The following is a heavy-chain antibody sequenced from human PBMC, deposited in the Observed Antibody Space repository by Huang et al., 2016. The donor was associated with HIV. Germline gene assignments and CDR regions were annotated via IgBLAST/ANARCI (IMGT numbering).Heavy chain of an antibody. CDR1: GGSISSSRYY. CDR3: ARQGYDFWSGYYKGPDDAFDI. V-gene: IGHV4-39*01. CDR2: MYYSGST. Sequence: QLQLQESGPGLVKPSETLSLTCTVSGGSISSSRYYWGWIRQPPGKGLVWIGSMYYSGSTYYKPSRKSRITISVDTSKNQFSLKLSSVTAADTAVYYCARQGYDFWSGYYKGPDDAFDIWGQGTVVTVSS. J-gene: IGHJ3*02. D-gene: IGHD3-3*01.